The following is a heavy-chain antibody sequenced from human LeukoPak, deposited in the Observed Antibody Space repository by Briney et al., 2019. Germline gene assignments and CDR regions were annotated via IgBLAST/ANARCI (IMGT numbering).Heavy chain of an antibody. CDR1: GFTFSSYG. J-gene: IGHJ4*02. Sequence: GRSLRLSCAASGFTFSSYGMHWVRQAPGKGLEWVAVISYDGSNKYYADSVKGRFTISRDNSKNTLYLQMNSLRAEDTAVYYCARGRTVAGTDYWGQGTLVTVSS. CDR2: ISYDGSNK. D-gene: IGHD6-19*01. V-gene: IGHV3-30*03. CDR3: ARGRTVAGTDY.